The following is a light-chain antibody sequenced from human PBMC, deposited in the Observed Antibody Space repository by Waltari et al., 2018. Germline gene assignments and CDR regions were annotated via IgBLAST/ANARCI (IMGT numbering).Light chain of an antibody. CDR3: SSYTRSSTYV. V-gene: IGLV2-14*01. CDR1: SSDVGNYNY. CDR2: DVS. Sequence: QSALTQPASVSGSPGQSITISCTRTSSDVGNYNYVSWYQQHPGKAPKLMIYDVSKRPSGVSKRFSGSKSGNTASLTISGLQAEDEADYYCSSYTRSSTYVFRTGTKVTVL. J-gene: IGLJ1*01.